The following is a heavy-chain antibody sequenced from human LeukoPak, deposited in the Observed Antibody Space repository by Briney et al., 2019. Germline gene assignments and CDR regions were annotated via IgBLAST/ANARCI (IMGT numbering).Heavy chain of an antibody. D-gene: IGHD6-25*01. V-gene: IGHV3-74*01. CDR1: GFTFSSCW. Sequence: PGRSLRLSCAASGFTFSSCWMHWVRQAPGKGLLWVSRINRDGSDSSYADSVKGRFTISRDNAKNTLYLQMNSLRAEDTAVYYCATVVGGYYPPVDGLDIWGQGTMVTVSS. J-gene: IGHJ3*02. CDR2: INRDGSDS. CDR3: ATVVGGYYPPVDGLDI.